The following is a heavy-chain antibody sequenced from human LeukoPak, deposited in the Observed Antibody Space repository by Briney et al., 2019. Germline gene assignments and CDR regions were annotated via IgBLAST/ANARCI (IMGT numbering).Heavy chain of an antibody. V-gene: IGHV3-11*01. D-gene: IGHD3-22*01. Sequence: GGSLRLSCAASGFTFRDYYMSGIRQAPGKGLEWVSYISSSGSTIYCADSVKGRFTISRDNAKNSLYLQMNSLRAEDTAVYYCARDPFNYYDSSGLPVYWGQGTLVSVSS. CDR1: GFTFRDYY. J-gene: IGHJ4*02. CDR2: ISSSGSTI. CDR3: ARDPFNYYDSSGLPVY.